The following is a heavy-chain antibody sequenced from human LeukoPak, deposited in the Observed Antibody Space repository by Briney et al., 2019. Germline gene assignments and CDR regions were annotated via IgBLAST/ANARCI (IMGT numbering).Heavy chain of an antibody. CDR1: GGSFSGYY. V-gene: IGHV4-4*07. D-gene: IGHD3-9*01. CDR3: ARETYYDILTGPYYYYYMDV. CDR2: IYTSGST. J-gene: IGHJ6*03. Sequence: SETLSLTCAVYGGSFSGYYWSWIRQPAGKGLEWIGRIYTSGSTNYNPSLKSRVTMSVDTSKNQFSLKLSSVTAADTAVYYCARETYYDILTGPYYYYYMDVWGKGTTVTISS.